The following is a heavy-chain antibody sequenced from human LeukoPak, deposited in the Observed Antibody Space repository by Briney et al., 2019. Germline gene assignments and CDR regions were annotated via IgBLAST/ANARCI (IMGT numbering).Heavy chain of an antibody. Sequence: GRSLRLSCAASGFTSSSYGMHWVRQAPGKGLEWVAVISYDGSNKYYADSVKGRFTISRDNAKNTLYLQMNSLRAEDTAVYYCARGGSPPEALGDAFDIWGQGTMVTVSS. CDR1: GFTSSSYG. CDR2: ISYDGSNK. V-gene: IGHV3-30*03. D-gene: IGHD1-26*01. J-gene: IGHJ3*02. CDR3: ARGGSPPEALGDAFDI.